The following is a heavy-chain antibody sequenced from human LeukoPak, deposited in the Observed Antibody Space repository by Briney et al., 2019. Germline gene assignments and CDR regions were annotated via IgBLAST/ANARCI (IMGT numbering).Heavy chain of an antibody. D-gene: IGHD4-17*01. V-gene: IGHV4-34*01. CDR3: ARSTYYGDYSPYDY. Sequence: PSETLSLTCAVYGGSFSGYYWSWIRQPPGKGLEWIGEINHSGSTYYNPSLKSRVTISVDTSKNQFSLKLSSVAAADTAVYYCARSTYYGDYSPYDYWGQGTLVTVSS. J-gene: IGHJ4*02. CDR2: INHSGST. CDR1: GGSFSGYY.